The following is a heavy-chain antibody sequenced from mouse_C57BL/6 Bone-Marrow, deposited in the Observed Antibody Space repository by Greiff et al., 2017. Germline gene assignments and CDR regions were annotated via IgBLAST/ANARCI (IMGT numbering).Heavy chain of an antibody. CDR1: GYTFTSYW. D-gene: IGHD2-3*01. J-gene: IGHJ3*01. CDR2: IHPNSGST. CDR3: ARYDGYYWFAY. V-gene: IGHV1-64*01. Sequence: VKLQQPGAELVKPGASVKLSCKASGYTFTSYWMHWVTQRPGQGLEWIGMIHPNSGSTNYNEKFKSKATLTVEKSSSTAYMQLSSLTSEDSAVYYCARYDGYYWFAYWGRGTLVTVSA.